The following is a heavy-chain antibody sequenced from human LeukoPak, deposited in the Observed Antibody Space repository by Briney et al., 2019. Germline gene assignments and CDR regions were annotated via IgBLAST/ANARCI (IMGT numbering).Heavy chain of an antibody. D-gene: IGHD2-2*01. CDR3: ARDRCSSTTCSPDY. V-gene: IGHV3-30*02. J-gene: IGHJ4*02. CDR1: GFTFSNCA. CDR2: IRYDGSIK. Sequence: GGSLRLSCAASGFTFSNCAMHWVRQAPGKGLERVAFIRYDGSIKYYVDSVKGRFTISRDNSKNTVYLQMNSLRTEDTAVYYCARDRCSSTTCSPDYWGQGTLVTVSS.